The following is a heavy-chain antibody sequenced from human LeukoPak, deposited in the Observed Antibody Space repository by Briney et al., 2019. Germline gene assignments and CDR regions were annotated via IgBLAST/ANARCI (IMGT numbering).Heavy chain of an antibody. CDR2: IKSKTDGGTT. D-gene: IGHD1-26*01. CDR1: GFTFSSYE. J-gene: IGHJ4*02. V-gene: IGHV3-15*01. Sequence: PGGSLRLSCAASGFTFSSYEMNWVRQAPGKGLEWVGRIKSKTDGGTTDYAAPVKGRFTISRDDSKNTLYLQMNSLKTEDTAVYYCTTSGSYSAFDYWGQGTLVTVSS. CDR3: TTSGSYSAFDY.